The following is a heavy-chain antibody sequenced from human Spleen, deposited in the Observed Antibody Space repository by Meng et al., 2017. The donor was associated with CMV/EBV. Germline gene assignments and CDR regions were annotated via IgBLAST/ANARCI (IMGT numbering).Heavy chain of an antibody. D-gene: IGHD3-3*01. V-gene: IGHV1-2*02. J-gene: IGHJ6*02. CDR1: GYTFTSYY. CDR2: INPKSGGT. CDR3: ARDYGGDTIFGVGAYGMDV. Sequence: ASVKVSCKASGYTFTSYYMHWVRQAPGQGLEWMGWINPKSGGTNYALKFQGRVSMTRDTYITTVYMELGRLRSDDTALYYCARDYGGDTIFGVGAYGMDVWGQGSTVTVSS.